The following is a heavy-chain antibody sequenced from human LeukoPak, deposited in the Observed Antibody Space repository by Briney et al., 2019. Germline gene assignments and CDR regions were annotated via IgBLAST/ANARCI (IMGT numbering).Heavy chain of an antibody. Sequence: GGSLRLSCAASGFTFSSYGMHWVRQAPGKGLEWVAVISYDGSNKYYADSVKGRFTISRDNSKNTLYLQMNSLRVEDTAVYHCVRWGGGDGLGYFDFWGRGTLVTVSP. J-gene: IGHJ2*01. V-gene: IGHV3-30*03. D-gene: IGHD2-21*02. CDR1: GFTFSSYG. CDR3: VRWGGGDGLGYFDF. CDR2: ISYDGSNK.